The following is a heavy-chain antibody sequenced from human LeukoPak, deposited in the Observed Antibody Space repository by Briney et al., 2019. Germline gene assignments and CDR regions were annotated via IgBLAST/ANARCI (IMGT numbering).Heavy chain of an antibody. Sequence: ASVKVSCKASGYNFRDYYMHWVRQAPGQGLEWLGWINPKSGGTDYTQQFQGRVTMTRDTSSSTDYLEVRSLRSDDTAVYYCARGAEAETSPLDFWGQGTPVTVSS. CDR3: ARGAEAETSPLDF. J-gene: IGHJ4*02. CDR2: INPKSGGT. V-gene: IGHV1-2*02. D-gene: IGHD6-13*01. CDR1: GYNFRDYY.